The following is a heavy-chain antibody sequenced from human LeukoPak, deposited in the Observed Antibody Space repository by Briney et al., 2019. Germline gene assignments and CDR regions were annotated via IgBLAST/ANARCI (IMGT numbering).Heavy chain of an antibody. CDR3: AKLTGYYDNSGFNY. V-gene: IGHV3-23*01. CDR2: VSGSGGTT. Sequence: PGGSLRLSCAAFGFIFSSYAMSWVRQAPGKGLEWVSVVSGSGGTTYFADSVKGRFTLSRDNSKNTLYLQMNSLRAEDTAVYFCAKLTGYYDNSGFNYWGQGTLVTVSS. D-gene: IGHD3-22*01. J-gene: IGHJ4*02. CDR1: GFIFSSYA.